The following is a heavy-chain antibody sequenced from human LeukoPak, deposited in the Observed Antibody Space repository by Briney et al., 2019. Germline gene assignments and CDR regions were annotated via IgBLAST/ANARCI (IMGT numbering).Heavy chain of an antibody. Sequence: ASVKVSCKASGYTFTSYGISWVRQAPGQGLEWMGWISAYXGNTNYAQKLQGRVTMTTDTSTSTAYMELRSLRSDDTAVYYCARVQYYYDSSGYPNDAFDIWGQGTMVTVSS. CDR2: ISAYXGNT. CDR1: GYTFTSYG. D-gene: IGHD3-22*01. J-gene: IGHJ3*02. CDR3: ARVQYYYDSSGYPNDAFDI. V-gene: IGHV1-18*01.